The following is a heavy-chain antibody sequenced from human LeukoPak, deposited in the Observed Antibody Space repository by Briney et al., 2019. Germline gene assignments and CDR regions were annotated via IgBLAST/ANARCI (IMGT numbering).Heavy chain of an antibody. CDR3: AKAAGRSGYGSGSYYGYYFDY. D-gene: IGHD3-10*01. Sequence: GGSLRLSCAASGFTFSSYAMSWVRQAPWKGLEWVSAISGSGGSTYYADSVKGRFTISRDNSKNTLYLQMNSLRAEDTAVYYCAKAAGRSGYGSGSYYGYYFDYWGQGTLVTVSS. CDR1: GFTFSSYA. V-gene: IGHV3-23*01. CDR2: ISGSGGST. J-gene: IGHJ4*02.